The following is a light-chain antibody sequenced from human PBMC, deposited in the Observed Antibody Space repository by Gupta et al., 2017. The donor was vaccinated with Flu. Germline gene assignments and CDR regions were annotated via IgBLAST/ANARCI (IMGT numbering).Light chain of an antibody. V-gene: IGLV6-57*01. CDR2: DDN. Sequence: NFMLTQPHSVSESPGKTVTISCTRSSGSIASNYVQWYQQRPGRSPTTVIYDDNQRPSGAPAPFSCSIDSSSNSASLTISGLTTEDAADYYSQSYDSSTRWVFGGGTKLTVL. CDR3: QSYDSSTRWV. CDR1: SGSIASNY. J-gene: IGLJ3*02.